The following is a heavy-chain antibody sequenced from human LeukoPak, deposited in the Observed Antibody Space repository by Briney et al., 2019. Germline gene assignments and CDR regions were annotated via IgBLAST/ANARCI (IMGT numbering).Heavy chain of an antibody. CDR2: INSDGTST. Sequence: GGSLRLSCAASGFTFSSYWIHWVRQAPGKGLVWVSRINSDGTSTSYADSVKGRFTISRDNSQSTLYLHMNSLSTEDTALYYCARAVPAPGTPENAFNIWGQGTLVTVSS. V-gene: IGHV3-74*01. D-gene: IGHD6-13*01. CDR1: GFTFSSYW. CDR3: ARAVPAPGTPENAFNI. J-gene: IGHJ3*02.